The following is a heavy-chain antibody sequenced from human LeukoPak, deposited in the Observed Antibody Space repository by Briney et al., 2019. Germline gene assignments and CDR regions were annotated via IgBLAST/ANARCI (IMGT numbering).Heavy chain of an antibody. CDR2: IKSKTDGGAA. J-gene: IGHJ4*02. D-gene: IGHD4-17*01. V-gene: IGHV3-15*01. CDR3: TTDPGDYEDY. CDR1: GFSFTNAW. Sequence: GGSLRLSCAASGFSFTNAWMSWVRQPPGEGLEWAGRIKSKTDGGAADYAAPVKGRFSISRDDSKNTLYLQMNSLKTEDTAVYYCTTDPGDYEDYWGQGTLVTVSS.